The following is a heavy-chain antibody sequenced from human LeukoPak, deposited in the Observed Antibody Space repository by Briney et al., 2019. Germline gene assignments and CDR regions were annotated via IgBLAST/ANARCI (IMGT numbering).Heavy chain of an antibody. Sequence: GGSLRLSCAVSGFTFSSYYMHWVRQVPGKGLVWISRISGDGSDTNYADSVKGRFTISRDNAKNTLYLQVNSLRAEDTAAYYCLRVPYWGQGALVTVSS. J-gene: IGHJ4*02. CDR1: GFTFSSYY. CDR3: LRVPY. CDR2: ISGDGSDT. V-gene: IGHV3-74*01.